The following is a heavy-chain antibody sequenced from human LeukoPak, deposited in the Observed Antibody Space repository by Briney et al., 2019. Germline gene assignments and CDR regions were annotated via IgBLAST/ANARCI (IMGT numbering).Heavy chain of an antibody. D-gene: IGHD6-13*01. CDR2: IYYSGNT. V-gene: IGHV4-31*03. J-gene: IGHJ5*02. Sequence: SETLSLTCTVSGGSISSGGYYWSWIRQHPGKGLEWIGYIYYSGNTYYNPSLKSRVTISVDTSKNQFSLKLSSVTAADTAVYYCARELIAAAGDWFDPWGQGTLVTVSS. CDR1: GGSISSGGYY. CDR3: ARELIAAAGDWFDP.